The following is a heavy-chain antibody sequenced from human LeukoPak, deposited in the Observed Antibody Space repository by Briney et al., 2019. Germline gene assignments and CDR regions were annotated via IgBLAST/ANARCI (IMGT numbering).Heavy chain of an antibody. CDR3: AKVTLNHYYDSSGPTY. CDR1: GFTFSSYA. Sequence: GGSLRLSCAASGFTFSSYAMSWVRQAPGKGLEWVSAISGSGGSTYYADSVKGRFTISRDNSKNTLYLQMNSLRAEDTAVYYCAKVTLNHYYDSSGPTYWGQGTLSPSPQ. J-gene: IGHJ4*02. V-gene: IGHV3-23*01. CDR2: ISGSGGST. D-gene: IGHD3-22*01.